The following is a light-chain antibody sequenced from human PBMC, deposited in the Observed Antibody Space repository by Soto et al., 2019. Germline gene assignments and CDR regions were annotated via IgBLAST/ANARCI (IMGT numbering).Light chain of an antibody. Sequence: DIQMTQSPSTLSASVGDRVTITCRASQNITKWLAWYQQKPGKAPKVLIYDASNLHSGVPSRFSGSGSGTEFSLGISSLQPDDFATYFCQQYNANFGQGTKVDFK. CDR3: QQYNAN. V-gene: IGKV1-5*01. CDR2: DAS. J-gene: IGKJ1*01. CDR1: QNITKW.